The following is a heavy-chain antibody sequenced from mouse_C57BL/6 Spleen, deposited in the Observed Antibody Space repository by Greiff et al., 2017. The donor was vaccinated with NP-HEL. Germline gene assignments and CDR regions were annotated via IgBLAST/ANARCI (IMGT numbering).Heavy chain of an antibody. CDR1: GYTFTSYW. CDR2: IHPNSGST. V-gene: IGHV1-64*01. J-gene: IGHJ3*01. Sequence: QVQLQQPGAELVKPGASVKLSCKASGYTFTSYWMHWVKQRPGQGLEWIGMIHPNSGSTNYNEKFKSKATLTVDKSSSTAYMQLSSLTSEDSAVYYCAREDSSGYPFAYCGQGTLVTVSA. D-gene: IGHD3-2*02. CDR3: AREDSSGYPFAY.